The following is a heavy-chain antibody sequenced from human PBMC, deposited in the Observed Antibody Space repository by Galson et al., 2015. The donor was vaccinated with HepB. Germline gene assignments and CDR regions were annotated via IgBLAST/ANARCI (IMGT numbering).Heavy chain of an antibody. D-gene: IGHD2-15*01. V-gene: IGHV3-30*03. Sequence: SLRLSCAASGFTFSRYGLHWVRQPPGKGLEWVAAVSYDGSNKYYADSVKGRFTISRDNSKNTLYLQMSSLRPEDSAVHFCAADAGGFDIWGQGTMVTVSS. J-gene: IGHJ3*02. CDR1: GFTFSRYG. CDR3: AADAGGFDI. CDR2: VSYDGSNK.